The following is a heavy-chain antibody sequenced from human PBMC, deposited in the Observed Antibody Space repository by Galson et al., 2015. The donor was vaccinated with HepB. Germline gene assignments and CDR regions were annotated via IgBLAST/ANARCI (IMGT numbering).Heavy chain of an antibody. Sequence: SETLSLTCTVSGGSIVSSSHYWGWIRQPPGKGLEWIGRIYYGGSGTKLYNPSLRIRVTISVDPSKNQFSLELKSVTAADTAVYYCARPRYCSSATCTAAFDYWGQGTLVTVSS. CDR3: ARPRYCSSATCTAAFDY. CDR2: IYYGGSGTK. CDR1: GGSIVSSSHY. J-gene: IGHJ4*02. V-gene: IGHV4-39*01. D-gene: IGHD2-2*01.